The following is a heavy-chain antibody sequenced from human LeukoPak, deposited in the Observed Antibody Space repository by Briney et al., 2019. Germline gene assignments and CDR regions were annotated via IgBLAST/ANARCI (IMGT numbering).Heavy chain of an antibody. CDR1: GASISSGSYY. CDR2: IYTSGST. Sequence: SETLSLTCTVSGASISSGSYYWSWIRQPAGKGLEWIGRIYTSGSTNYNPSLKSRVTISVDTSRNQFSLRLSSVTAADTAVYYCARGPMVRGVSAPYWFDPWGQGTLVTVSS. D-gene: IGHD3-10*01. CDR3: ARGPMVRGVSAPYWFDP. J-gene: IGHJ5*02. V-gene: IGHV4-61*02.